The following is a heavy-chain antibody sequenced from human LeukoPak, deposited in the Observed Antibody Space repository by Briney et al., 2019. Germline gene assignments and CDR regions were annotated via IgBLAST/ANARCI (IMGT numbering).Heavy chain of an antibody. J-gene: IGHJ6*03. CDR3: ARELRWSCVGCNYMDV. CDR1: GGSFSVYY. Sequence: PSETLSLTCGVSGGSFSVYYWSWIRQPPGKGLEWIGNINDGGIINYNPSLKSRVTVSVDMSKRQFSLHLTSVTVADTAVYYCARELRWSCVGCNYMDVWGQGTTVTVSS. CDR2: INDGGII. V-gene: IGHV4-34*01. D-gene: IGHD4-23*01.